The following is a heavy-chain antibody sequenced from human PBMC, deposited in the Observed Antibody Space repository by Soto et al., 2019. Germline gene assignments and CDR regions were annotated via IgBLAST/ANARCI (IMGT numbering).Heavy chain of an antibody. Sequence: QVTLKESGPVLVKPTETLTLTCTVSGFSLTSSGMGVSWIRQPPGKALEWLAGIFSSDEESYTTSLKSRLAISKDTAKSQVVLTMTNMDPVDTATYYCARVMYGYNPPDYFDYWGQGTLVTVSS. D-gene: IGHD5-12*01. CDR2: IFSSDEE. J-gene: IGHJ4*02. V-gene: IGHV2-26*01. CDR1: GFSLTSSGMG. CDR3: ARVMYGYNPPDYFDY.